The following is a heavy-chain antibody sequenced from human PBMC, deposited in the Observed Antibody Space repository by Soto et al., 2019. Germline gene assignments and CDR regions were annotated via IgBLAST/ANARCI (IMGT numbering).Heavy chain of an antibody. D-gene: IGHD3-3*01. Sequence: EVQLVESGGGLVQPGGSLKLSCAASGFTFSGSAMHWVRQASGKGLEWVGRIRSKANSYATAYAASVKGRFTISRDDSKNTAYLQMNSLKTEDTAVYYCTIFGVSGGWFDPWGQGTLVTVSS. V-gene: IGHV3-73*02. CDR1: GFTFSGSA. CDR2: IRSKANSYAT. J-gene: IGHJ5*02. CDR3: TIFGVSGGWFDP.